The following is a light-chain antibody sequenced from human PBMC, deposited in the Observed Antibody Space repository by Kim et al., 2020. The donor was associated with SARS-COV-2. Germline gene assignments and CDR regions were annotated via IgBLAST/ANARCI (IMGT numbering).Light chain of an antibody. CDR2: DAS. V-gene: IGKV1-33*01. Sequence: DIQMTQSPSSLSASVGDRVTITCQASQGISNYLNWYQQKPGKAPKLLIYDASNLETGVPSRFSGSGSGTDFTFTISSLQPEDIATYYCQQYDNPPLTFGGGTKVDIK. CDR1: QGISNY. J-gene: IGKJ4*01. CDR3: QQYDNPPLT.